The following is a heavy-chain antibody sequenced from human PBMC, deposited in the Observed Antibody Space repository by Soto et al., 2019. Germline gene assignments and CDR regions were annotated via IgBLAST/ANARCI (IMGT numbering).Heavy chain of an antibody. Sequence: EVQLLDSWGGLVQTGGSLRLSCAASGFTFSSYAMSGVRRAPGKGLSWVSGISVSGGSTYYADSVKGRFTISRDNSKNTLYLQMNRLRAEDTAVYYCASNTRYDPPDYWGQGTLVTVSS. CDR2: ISVSGGST. CDR3: ASNTRYDPPDY. CDR1: GFTFSSYA. V-gene: IGHV3-23*01. J-gene: IGHJ4*02. D-gene: IGHD3-16*01.